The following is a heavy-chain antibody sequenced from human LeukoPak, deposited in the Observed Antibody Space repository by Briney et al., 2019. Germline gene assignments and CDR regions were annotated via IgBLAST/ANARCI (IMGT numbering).Heavy chain of an antibody. CDR3: ARGPYCSGYYYVQAFDY. D-gene: IGHD3-22*01. CDR2: IYYSGST. V-gene: IGHV4-59*01. Sequence: SETLSLTCTVSGGSISSYYWSWIRQPPGKGLEWIGYIYYSGSTNYNPSLKSRVTISVDTSKNQFSLKLSSVTAADTAVYYCARGPYCSGYYYVQAFDYWGQGTLVTVSS. J-gene: IGHJ4*02. CDR1: GGSISSYY.